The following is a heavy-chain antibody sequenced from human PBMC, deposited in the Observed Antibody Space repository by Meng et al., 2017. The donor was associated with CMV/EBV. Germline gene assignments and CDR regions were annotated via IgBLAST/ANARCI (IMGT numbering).Heavy chain of an antibody. CDR3: ARVGIAAAGKGGFDY. Sequence: QLGESGGGLVKPGGSLRLSCAASGFTFSSYSMNWVRQAPGKGLEWVSSISSSSSYIYYADSVKGRFTISRDNAKNSLYLQMNSLRAEDTAVYYCARVGIAAAGKGGFDYWGQGTLVTVSS. CDR2: ISSSSSYI. J-gene: IGHJ4*02. D-gene: IGHD6-13*01. V-gene: IGHV3-21*01. CDR1: GFTFSSYS.